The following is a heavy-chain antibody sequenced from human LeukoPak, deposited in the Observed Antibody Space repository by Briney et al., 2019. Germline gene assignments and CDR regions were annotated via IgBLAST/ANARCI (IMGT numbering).Heavy chain of an antibody. V-gene: IGHV2-5*01. D-gene: IGHD3-9*01. Sequence: SGPTLVNPTQTLTLTCTFSGFSLSTSGVGVGWIRQPPGKALEWLALIYWSDDKRYSLSLKSRLTITKDTSKNQVVLTMTNMDPLDTATYYCAHNISPDGYFDWLLYRGAFDIWGQGTMVTVSS. CDR2: IYWSDDK. CDR1: GFSLSTSGVG. J-gene: IGHJ3*02. CDR3: AHNISPDGYFDWLLYRGAFDI.